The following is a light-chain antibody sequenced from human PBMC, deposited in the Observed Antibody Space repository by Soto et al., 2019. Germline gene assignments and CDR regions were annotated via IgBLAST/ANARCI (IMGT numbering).Light chain of an antibody. J-gene: IGLJ1*01. V-gene: IGLV2-23*01. CDR3: CSYAPISTYV. CDR2: EDS. Sequence: QSVLTRPASVSWWAGQSITMSWTRTISDVGSYNLVSWYHHHPGKAPKFIIYEDSKRPSGVSNRFSGSKSGNTASLTISGLQAEDEADYYCCSYAPISTYVFGTGTKSPS. CDR1: ISDVGSYNL.